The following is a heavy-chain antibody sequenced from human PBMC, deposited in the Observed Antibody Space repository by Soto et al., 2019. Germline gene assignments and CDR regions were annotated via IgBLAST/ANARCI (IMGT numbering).Heavy chain of an antibody. D-gene: IGHD3-22*01. V-gene: IGHV3-11*01. Sequence: GGSLRLSCAASGFTFSDYYMSWIRQAPGKGLGWVSYISSSGSTIYYADSVKGRFTISRDNAKNSLYLQMNSLRAEDTAVYYCARLDYYDPHAFDIWGQGTMVTVSS. CDR2: ISSSGSTI. CDR1: GFTFSDYY. CDR3: ARLDYYDPHAFDI. J-gene: IGHJ3*02.